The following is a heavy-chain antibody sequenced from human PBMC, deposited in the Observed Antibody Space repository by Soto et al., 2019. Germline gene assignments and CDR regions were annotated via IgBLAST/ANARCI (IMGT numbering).Heavy chain of an antibody. J-gene: IGHJ6*02. CDR2: IYYSGST. D-gene: IGHD3-3*01. V-gene: IGHV4-31*03. CDR3: ARGVGYDFWSGYYTGYYGMDV. Sequence: PSETLSLTCTVSGGSISNGGYYWSWIRQHPGKGLEWIGYIYYSGSTYYNPSLKSRVTISVDTSKNQFSLKLSSVTAADTAVYYCARGVGYDFWSGYYTGYYGMDVWGQGTTVTVSS. CDR1: GGSISNGGYY.